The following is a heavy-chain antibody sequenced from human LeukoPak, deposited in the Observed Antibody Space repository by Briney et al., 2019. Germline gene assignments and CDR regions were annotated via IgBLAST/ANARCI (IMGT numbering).Heavy chain of an antibody. V-gene: IGHV4-30-2*01. D-gene: IGHD1-26*01. CDR3: ARDGVGATYY. CDR1: GGSISSGGYS. J-gene: IGHJ4*02. CDR2: IYHSGST. Sequence: PSQTLSLTCAVSGGSISSGGYSWSWIRQPPGKGLEWIGYIYHSGSTYYNPSLKSRVTISVDRSKNQFSLKLSSVTAADTAVYYCARDGVGATYYWGQGTLVTVSS.